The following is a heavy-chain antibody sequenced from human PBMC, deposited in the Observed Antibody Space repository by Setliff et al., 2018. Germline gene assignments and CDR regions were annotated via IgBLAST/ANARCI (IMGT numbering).Heavy chain of an antibody. CDR2: IYPSNSNI. D-gene: IGHD5-12*01. V-gene: IGHV5-51*01. CDR3: ARHRVGNSGYAIPILDF. J-gene: IGHJ4*02. Sequence: GESLKISCKASGYSFTDYWIAWVRQMPGKGLEWMGIIYPSNSNIKYSPSFEAQITVSVDKSITTAYLQWSSLKASDTAIYYCARHRVGNSGYAIPILDFWGQGALVTVSS. CDR1: GYSFTDYW.